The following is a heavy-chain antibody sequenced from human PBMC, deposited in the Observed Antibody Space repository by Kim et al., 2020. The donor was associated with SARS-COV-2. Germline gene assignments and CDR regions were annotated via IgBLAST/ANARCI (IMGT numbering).Heavy chain of an antibody. CDR1: GFTFSRYA. CDR3: EKDSGNDDGDQLDY. J-gene: IGHJ4*02. V-gene: IGHV3-23*01. CDR2: ISGSGGST. Sequence: GGSLRLSCAASGFTFSRYAMSWVRQAPGKGLEWVSAISGSGGSTYYAGSVKGRFTISRDNSKNTRYLQMNSRRAEDTAVYYCEKDSGNDDGDQLDYWGQGTLVTVSS. D-gene: IGHD4-17*01.